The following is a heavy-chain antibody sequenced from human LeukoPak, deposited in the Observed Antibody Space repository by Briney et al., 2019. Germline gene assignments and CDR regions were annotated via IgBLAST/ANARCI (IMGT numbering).Heavy chain of an antibody. D-gene: IGHD4-11*01. J-gene: IGHJ4*02. CDR1: GYTFTSYG. V-gene: IGHV1-18*01. CDR2: ISAYNGNT. Sequence: ASVKVSCKASGYTFTSYGISWVRQAPGQGLEWMGWISAYNGNTHYAQKLQGRVTMTTDTSTSTAYMELRSLRSDDTAVYYCARDRKRPYPTTVTNSGDYWGQGTLVTVSS. CDR3: ARDRKRPYPTTVTNSGDY.